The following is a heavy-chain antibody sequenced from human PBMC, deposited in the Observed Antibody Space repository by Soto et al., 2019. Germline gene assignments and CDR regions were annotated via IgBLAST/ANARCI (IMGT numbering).Heavy chain of an antibody. D-gene: IGHD3-9*01. Sequence: ASVKVSCKASGYTFTSYYMHWVRQAPGQGLEWMGIINPSGGSTSYAQKFQGRVTMTRDTSTSTVYMELSSLRSEDTAVYYCARDSGNYDILTGYYPWPLDYWGQGTLVTVSS. V-gene: IGHV1-46*01. CDR3: ARDSGNYDILTGYYPWPLDY. CDR2: INPSGGST. CDR1: GYTFTSYY. J-gene: IGHJ4*02.